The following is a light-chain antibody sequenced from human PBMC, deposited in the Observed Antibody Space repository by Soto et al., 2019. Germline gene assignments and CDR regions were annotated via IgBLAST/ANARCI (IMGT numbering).Light chain of an antibody. V-gene: IGKV1-27*01. CDR3: QKYNSAPWT. Sequence: DIQMTQSPSSLSASVGDRVTITCRASQAISNYLAWYQQKPGKVPKLLIYAASTLQSGVPSRFSGSGSGTDFTLTISSLQPEDFATYYCQKYNSAPWTFGQGTKVEVK. J-gene: IGKJ1*01. CDR2: AAS. CDR1: QAISNY.